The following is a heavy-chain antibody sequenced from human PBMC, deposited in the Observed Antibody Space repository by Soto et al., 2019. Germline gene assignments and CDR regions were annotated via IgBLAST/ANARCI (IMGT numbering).Heavy chain of an antibody. J-gene: IGHJ5*02. Sequence: QVQRVQSGAEVKKPGASVKVSCKASGYTFTSYGISWVRQAPGQGLEWMGWISAYNGNTNYAQKLQGRVTMTTDTSTSTAYMELRSLRSDDTAVYYCARDPRRITGTTNSPFDPWGQGTLVTVSS. D-gene: IGHD1-7*01. V-gene: IGHV1-18*01. CDR2: ISAYNGNT. CDR1: GYTFTSYG. CDR3: ARDPRRITGTTNSPFDP.